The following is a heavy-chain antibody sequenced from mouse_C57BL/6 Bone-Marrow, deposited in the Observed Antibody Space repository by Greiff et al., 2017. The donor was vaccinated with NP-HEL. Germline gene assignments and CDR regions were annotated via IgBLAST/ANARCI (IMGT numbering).Heavy chain of an antibody. CDR3: ARHYSNYPRYFDV. CDR1: GYTFTSYG. V-gene: IGHV1-81*01. CDR2: IYPRSGNT. D-gene: IGHD2-5*01. Sequence: VQLKESGAELARPGASVKLSCKASGYTFTSYGISWVKQRTGQGLEWIGEIYPRSGNTYYNEKFKGKATLTADKSSSTAYMELRSLTSEDSAVYFCARHYSNYPRYFDVWGTGTTVTVSS. J-gene: IGHJ1*03.